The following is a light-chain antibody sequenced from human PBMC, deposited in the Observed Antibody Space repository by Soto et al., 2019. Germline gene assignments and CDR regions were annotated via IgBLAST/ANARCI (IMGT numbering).Light chain of an antibody. CDR1: SSDVGGYNY. CDR2: EVS. CDR3: SSYAGSNNYV. Sequence: QSALTQPPSASGSPGQSVTISCTGTSSDVGGYNYVSWYQQHPGKAPKLMIYEVSKRPSGVPDRFSGSKSGNMASPTVSGLQAEDEADYYCSSYAGSNNYVFGTGTKVTVL. V-gene: IGLV2-8*01. J-gene: IGLJ1*01.